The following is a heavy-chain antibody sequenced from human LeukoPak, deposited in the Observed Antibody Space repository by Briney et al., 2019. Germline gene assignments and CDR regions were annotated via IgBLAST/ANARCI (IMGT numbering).Heavy chain of an antibody. CDR3: ARDRGPIELDGYYFDY. D-gene: IGHD1-26*01. V-gene: IGHV3-7*01. Sequence: PGGSLRLSCVASGFTFSGYWMSWVRQAPGKGLEWVANIMKDGSTKKYVDSVKGRFTISRDNAKNSLYLQMNSLRVEDTAVYYCARDRGPIELDGYYFDYWGQGTLVTVSS. CDR2: IMKDGSTK. J-gene: IGHJ4*02. CDR1: GFTFSGYW.